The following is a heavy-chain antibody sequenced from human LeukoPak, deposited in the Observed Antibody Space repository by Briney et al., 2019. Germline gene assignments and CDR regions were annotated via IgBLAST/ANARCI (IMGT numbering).Heavy chain of an antibody. Sequence: ASVKVSCKASGGTFSSYAISWVRQATGQGLEWMGWMNPNSGNTGYAQKFQGRVTMTRNTSISTAYMELSSLRSEDTALYYCARVGVSSGYDWGQGTLVTVSS. CDR3: ARVGVSSGYD. CDR2: MNPNSGNT. V-gene: IGHV1-8*02. D-gene: IGHD5-12*01. CDR1: GGTFSSYA. J-gene: IGHJ4*02.